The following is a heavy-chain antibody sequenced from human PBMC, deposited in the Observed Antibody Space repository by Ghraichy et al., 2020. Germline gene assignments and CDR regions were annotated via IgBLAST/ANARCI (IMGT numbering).Heavy chain of an antibody. CDR2: INGDGSET. D-gene: IGHD6-13*01. Sequence: GGSLRLSCAASGFTFNTYWMHWVRQAPGKGLVWVSHINGDGSETHYADSVKGRFTISRDNAKNTLYLQMDSLRAEDTAVYYCVRDPPYSLELFDHWGQGTLVTVSS. V-gene: IGHV3-74*01. CDR3: VRDPPYSLELFDH. CDR1: GFTFNTYW. J-gene: IGHJ4*02.